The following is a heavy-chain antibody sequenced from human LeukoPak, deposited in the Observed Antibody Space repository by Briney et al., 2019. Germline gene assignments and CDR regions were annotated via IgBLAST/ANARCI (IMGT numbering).Heavy chain of an antibody. CDR1: GAPLNSLSFY. CDR2: IYTSGSA. J-gene: IGHJ4*02. V-gene: IGHV4-61*02. D-gene: IGHD5-12*01. CDR3: ARVAYSGYDFRGTFDY. Sequence: SETLSLTCTVSGAPLNSLSFYWTWIRQPAGKGLEWIGRIYTSGSANYNPSLKSRVTMSVDTSKNQFSLKLSSVTAADTAVYYCARVAYSGYDFRGTFDYWGQGTLVTVSS.